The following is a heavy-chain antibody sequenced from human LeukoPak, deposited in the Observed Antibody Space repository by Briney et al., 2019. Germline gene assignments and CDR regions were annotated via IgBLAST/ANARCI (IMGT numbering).Heavy chain of an antibody. V-gene: IGHV1-2*02. J-gene: IGHJ6*03. CDR1: GYTFTGYY. CDR2: INPNSGGT. Sequence: GASVKVSCKASGYTFTGYYMHWVRQAPGQGLEWMGWINPNSGGTNYAQKFQGRVPMTRDTSISTAYMELSRLRSDDTAVYYCVSPQLGRTRYYYYYMDVWGKGTTVTVSS. D-gene: IGHD6-6*01. CDR3: VSPQLGRTRYYYYYMDV.